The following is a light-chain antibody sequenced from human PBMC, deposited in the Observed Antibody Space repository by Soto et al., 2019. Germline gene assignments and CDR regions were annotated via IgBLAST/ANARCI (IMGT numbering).Light chain of an antibody. CDR2: GSS. CDR3: QQYGSSPPYT. V-gene: IGKV3-20*01. J-gene: IGKJ2*01. CDR1: QSEPNNS. Sequence: EVVLTQSPGTLSLSPGERATLSSGASQSEPNNSFPGYHQKPAQPPSLLTFGSSDRATGIPDRFSGSGSGTDFTLTISRLEPEDFAVYYCQQYGSSPPYTFGQGTKLEI.